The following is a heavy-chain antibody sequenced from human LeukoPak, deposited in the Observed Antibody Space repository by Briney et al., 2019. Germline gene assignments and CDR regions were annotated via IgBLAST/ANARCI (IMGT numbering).Heavy chain of an antibody. V-gene: IGHV1-2*02. J-gene: IGHJ3*02. CDR2: IDPSTGGT. Sequence: GASVKVSCKASGCTLTGYYIHWVRQAPGQGLEWMGCIDPSTGGTKFAQKFQGRVTMTRDTSIITAYMEMSSLRSDDTAVYYCARVRFRDLHAFDIWGQGTMVTVSP. D-gene: IGHD3-10*01. CDR3: ARVRFRDLHAFDI. CDR1: GCTLTGYY.